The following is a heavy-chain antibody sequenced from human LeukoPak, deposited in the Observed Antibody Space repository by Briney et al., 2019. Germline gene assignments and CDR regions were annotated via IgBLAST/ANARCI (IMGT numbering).Heavy chain of an antibody. D-gene: IGHD2-21*02. J-gene: IGHJ4*02. V-gene: IGHV4-59*01. CDR1: GGSISSYY. CDR3: VRGAYCGGDCSRSRSRSPFDY. CDR2: GYYSGST. Sequence: SETLSLTCTVSGGSISSYYWSWIRQPPGKGLAWIGHGYYSGSTNYNPSLKSRVTISVDTSKNQFSLKLSSVTAADTAVYYCVRGAYCGGDCSRSRSRSPFDYWGQGTLVTVSS.